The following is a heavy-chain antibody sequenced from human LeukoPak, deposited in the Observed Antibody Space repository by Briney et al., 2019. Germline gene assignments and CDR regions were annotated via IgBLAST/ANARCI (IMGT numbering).Heavy chain of an antibody. D-gene: IGHD3-10*01. V-gene: IGHV3-66*01. CDR3: AREGTLYYYGSGSDIE. CDR1: GFTVSSNY. J-gene: IGHJ4*02. CDR2: IYSGGST. Sequence: GGSLRLSRAASGFTVSSNYMSWVRQAPGKGLEWVSVIYSGGSTYYADSVKGRFTISRDNSKNTLYLQMNSLRAEDTAVYYCAREGTLYYYGSGSDIEWGQGTLVTVSS.